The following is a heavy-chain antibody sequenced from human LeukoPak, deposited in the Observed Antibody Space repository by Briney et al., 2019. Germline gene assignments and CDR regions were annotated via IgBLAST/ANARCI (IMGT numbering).Heavy chain of an antibody. J-gene: IGHJ4*02. Sequence: GGSLRLSCAASRFTFSSYALHWVRQAPGKGLEWVALISYDGSNIYYADSVKGRFTISRDNSKNTLYLQMNSLRADDTAVYYCARDKNGGAFDYCGQGTLVTVSS. CDR3: ARDKNGGAFDY. CDR2: ISYDGSNI. CDR1: RFTFSSYA. D-gene: IGHD3-10*01. V-gene: IGHV3-30-3*01.